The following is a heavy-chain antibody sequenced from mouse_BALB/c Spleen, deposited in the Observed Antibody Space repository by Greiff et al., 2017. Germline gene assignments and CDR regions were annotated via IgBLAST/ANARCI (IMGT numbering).Heavy chain of an antibody. CDR3: AVRGDGYAMDY. CDR1: GYAFSSYW. V-gene: IGHV1-80*01. J-gene: IGHJ4*01. CDR2: IYPGDGDT. D-gene: IGHD2-3*01. Sequence: VQLKESGAELVRPGSSVKISCKASGYAFSSYWMNWVKQRPGQGLEWIGQIYPGDGDTNYNGKFKGKATLTADKSSSTAYMQLSSLTSEDSAVYFCAVRGDGYAMDYWGQGTSVTVSS.